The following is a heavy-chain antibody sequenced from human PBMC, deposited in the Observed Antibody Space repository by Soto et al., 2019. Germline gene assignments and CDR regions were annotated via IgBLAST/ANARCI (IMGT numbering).Heavy chain of an antibody. Sequence: GGSLRLSCAASGFTFSSYAMHWVRQAPGKGLEWVAVISYDGSNKYYADSVKGRFTISRDNSKNTLYLQMNSLRAEDTAVYYCARDDNRRIVVVTPYFDYWGQGTLVTVSS. J-gene: IGHJ4*02. CDR3: ARDDNRRIVVVTPYFDY. V-gene: IGHV3-30-3*01. CDR2: ISYDGSNK. CDR1: GFTFSSYA. D-gene: IGHD3-22*01.